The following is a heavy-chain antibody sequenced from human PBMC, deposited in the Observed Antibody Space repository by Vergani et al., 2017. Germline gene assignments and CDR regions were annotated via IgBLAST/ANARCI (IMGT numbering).Heavy chain of an antibody. CDR2: INPNSGGT. D-gene: IGHD6-6*01. Sequence: QVQLVQSGAEVKKPGASVKVSCKASGYTFTGYYMHWVRQPPGQGLEWMGWINPNSGGTNYAQKFQGWVTMTRETSISTAYMELSRLRSDDTAVYYCAARSIAALVGAFDIWGQGTMVTVSS. CDR1: GYTFTGYY. V-gene: IGHV1-2*04. CDR3: AARSIAALVGAFDI. J-gene: IGHJ3*02.